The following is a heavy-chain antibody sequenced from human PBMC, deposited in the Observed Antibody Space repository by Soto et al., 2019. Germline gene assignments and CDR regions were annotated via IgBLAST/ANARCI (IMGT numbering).Heavy chain of an antibody. CDR2: IYYSGST. Sequence: SETLSLTCTVSGGSISSYYWSWIRQPPGKGLEWIGYIYYSGSTNYNPSLKSRVTISVDTSKNQFSLKLSSVTAADTAVYYCARRISGFGELFGYYYMDVWGKGTTVTVSS. D-gene: IGHD3-10*01. CDR1: GGSISSYY. CDR3: ARRISGFGELFGYYYMDV. V-gene: IGHV4-59*01. J-gene: IGHJ6*03.